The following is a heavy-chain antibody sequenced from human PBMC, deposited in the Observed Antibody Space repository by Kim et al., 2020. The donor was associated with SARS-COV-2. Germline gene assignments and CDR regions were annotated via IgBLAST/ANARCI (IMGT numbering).Heavy chain of an antibody. CDR2: INPNSGGT. J-gene: IGHJ4*02. V-gene: IGHV1-2*02. D-gene: IGHD3-22*01. CDR3: ARSHSSGSAFDY. Sequence: ASVKVSCKASGYTFTGYYMHWVRQAPGQGLECMGWINPNSGGTNYAQKFQGRVTMTRDTSISTAYMELSRLRSDDTAVYYCARSHSSGSAFDYWGQGTLVTVSS. CDR1: GYTFTGYY.